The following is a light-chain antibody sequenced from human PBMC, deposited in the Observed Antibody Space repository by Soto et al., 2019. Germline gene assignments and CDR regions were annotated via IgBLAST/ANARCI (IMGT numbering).Light chain of an antibody. CDR3: QHYGSSLSIT. CDR2: GAS. V-gene: IGKV3-20*01. J-gene: IGKJ5*01. Sequence: EIVLTQSPGTLSLSPGERATLSCRASQSISTNHLAWYQQKPGQAPRLLIYGASSRATGIPDRFSGSGSGTDFTLTISRLEPEDFAVYYCQHYGSSLSITFGQGTRLEIK. CDR1: QSISTNH.